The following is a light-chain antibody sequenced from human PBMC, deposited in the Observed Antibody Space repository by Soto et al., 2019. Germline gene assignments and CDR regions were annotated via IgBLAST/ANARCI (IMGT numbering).Light chain of an antibody. V-gene: IGKV3D-20*02. CDR2: GAS. J-gene: IGKJ5*01. CDR1: QSVGGTF. Sequence: EIVMTQSPATLSVSPGEGPTLSCSGRQSVGGTFLSWYQQKGGQAPRLLIHGASNRATGSPDRFSGSGAGTDFTLTISRLEPEDFAVYYCQQLNSDPVTFGQGTRLEIK. CDR3: QQLNSDPVT.